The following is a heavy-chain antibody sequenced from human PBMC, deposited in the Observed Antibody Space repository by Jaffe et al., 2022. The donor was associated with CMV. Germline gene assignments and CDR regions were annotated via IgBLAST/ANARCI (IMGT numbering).Heavy chain of an antibody. D-gene: IGHD3-3*01. Sequence: QVQLVQSGAEVKKPGASVKVSCKASGYTFTGYYMHWVRQAPGQGLEWMGWINPNSGGTNYAQKFQGRVTMTRDTSISTAYMELSRLRSDDTAVYYCASLSTPIFGVVNNNWFDPWGQGTLVTVSS. CDR3: ASLSTPIFGVVNNNWFDP. V-gene: IGHV1-2*02. CDR1: GYTFTGYY. CDR2: INPNSGGT. J-gene: IGHJ5*02.